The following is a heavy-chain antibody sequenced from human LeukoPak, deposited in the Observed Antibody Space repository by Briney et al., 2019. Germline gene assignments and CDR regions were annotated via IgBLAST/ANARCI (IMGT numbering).Heavy chain of an antibody. D-gene: IGHD4-17*01. V-gene: IGHV3-23*01. J-gene: IGHJ4*02. CDR3: AKTSTTVTTGNYFDY. CDR1: GFTFSSYS. CDR2: ISGSGGST. Sequence: GSLRLSCAASGFTFSSYSMNWVRQAPGKGLEWVSAISGSGGSTYYADSVKGRFTISRDNSKNTLYLQMNSLRAEDTAVYYCAKTSTTVTTGNYFDYWGQGTLVTVSS.